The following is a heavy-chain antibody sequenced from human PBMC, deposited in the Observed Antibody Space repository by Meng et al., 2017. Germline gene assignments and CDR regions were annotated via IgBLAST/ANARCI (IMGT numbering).Heavy chain of an antibody. CDR3: ARDCSGGSCYSIGV. CDR2: IYYSGST. Sequence: LQEAVPGLVRPSETLSLTCTGSGGSVSSGSYYWSWIRQPPGKGLEWIGYIYYSGSTNYNPSLKSRVTISVDTSKNQFSLKLSSVTAADTAVYYCARDCSGGSCYSIGVWGQGTLVTVSS. V-gene: IGHV4-61*01. D-gene: IGHD2-15*01. J-gene: IGHJ4*02. CDR1: GGSVSSGSYY.